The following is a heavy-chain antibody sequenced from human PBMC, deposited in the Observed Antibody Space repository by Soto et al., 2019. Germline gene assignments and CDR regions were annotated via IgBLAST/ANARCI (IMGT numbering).Heavy chain of an antibody. D-gene: IGHD3-16*01. J-gene: IGHJ4*02. CDR2: INAANGDT. Sequence: ASVKVSCKASGYTFTSYGIHWVRQAPGQRLEWMGWINAANGDTKYSPKFQGRVTITRDTSASTAYMELSSLRSEDTAVYYCASGGGTPFGFWGQGTLVTVSS. CDR3: ASGGGTPFGF. CDR1: GYTFTSYG. V-gene: IGHV1-3*01.